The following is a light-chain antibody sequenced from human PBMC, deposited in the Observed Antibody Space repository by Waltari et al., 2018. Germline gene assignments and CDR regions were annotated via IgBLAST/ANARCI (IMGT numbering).Light chain of an antibody. CDR2: GAS. CDR3: HQYGTSPGT. Sequence: EIVLTQSPGTLSLSPGERPTLSCRASQSVNTYLAWYQQKPGKAPRLLIYGASSRATGIPDRFSGSGSGTDFTLTISRLETEDFAVYHCHQYGTSPGTFGQGTKVEIK. J-gene: IGKJ1*01. CDR1: QSVNTY. V-gene: IGKV3-20*01.